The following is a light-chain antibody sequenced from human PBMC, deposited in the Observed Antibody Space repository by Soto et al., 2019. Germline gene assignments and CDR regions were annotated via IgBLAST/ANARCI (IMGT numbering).Light chain of an antibody. J-gene: IGKJ4*01. CDR1: QSVVYSSNNKNY. CDR3: QQYYNTPLT. V-gene: IGKV4-1*01. Sequence: DIVISQTPHSLAVSLSESATMNCKSSQSVVYSSNNKNYLTWYQQKPGQPPKLLIYWASTRESGVPDRFSGSGSGTDFTLTISNLQAEDVAVYYCQQYYNTPLTFGGGTKVDIK. CDR2: WAS.